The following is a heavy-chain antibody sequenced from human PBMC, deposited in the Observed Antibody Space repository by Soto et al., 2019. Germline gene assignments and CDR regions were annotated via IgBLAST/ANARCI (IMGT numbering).Heavy chain of an antibody. D-gene: IGHD2-15*01. J-gene: IGHJ6*02. Sequence: EVQLLESGGGLVQPGGYLRLACAASGFTFSSYTMSWVRQAPGKGLEWVSASSGSGGSTYYADSVKGRFTISRDNSKNTGYLRLSSLRAADTAVYYFAKFGYIVDDPRPLNYYCYGMDVWGQWTTVTVSS. CDR3: AKFGYIVDDPRPLNYYCYGMDV. V-gene: IGHV3-23*01. CDR2: SSGSGGST. CDR1: GFTFSSYT.